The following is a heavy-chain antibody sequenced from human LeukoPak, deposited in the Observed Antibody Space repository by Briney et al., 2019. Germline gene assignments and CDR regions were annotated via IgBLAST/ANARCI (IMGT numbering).Heavy chain of an antibody. V-gene: IGHV4-59*01. CDR3: ARGDYGSYQD. CDR2: IYYSGST. D-gene: IGHD1-26*01. Sequence: SETLSLTCTVSGGSISSYYWSWIGQPPGKGLEWIGYIYYSGSTNYNPSLKSRVSISVDTSKNQFSLKLSSVTAADTAVYYCARGDYGSYQDWGQGTLVTVSS. J-gene: IGHJ4*02. CDR1: GGSISSYY.